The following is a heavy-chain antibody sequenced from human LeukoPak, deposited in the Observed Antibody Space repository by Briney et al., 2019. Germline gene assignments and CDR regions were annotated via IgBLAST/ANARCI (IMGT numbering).Heavy chain of an antibody. J-gene: IGHJ4*02. D-gene: IGHD3-22*01. CDR1: GGSISSYY. Sequence: SETLSLTCTVSGGSISSYYWSWIRQPPGKGLEWIGYIYYSGSTNYNPSLKSRVTISVDTSKNQFSLKLSSVTAADTAVYYCARRDSSGYYLFDYWGQGTLVTVSS. CDR2: IYYSGST. V-gene: IGHV4-59*08. CDR3: ARRDSSGYYLFDY.